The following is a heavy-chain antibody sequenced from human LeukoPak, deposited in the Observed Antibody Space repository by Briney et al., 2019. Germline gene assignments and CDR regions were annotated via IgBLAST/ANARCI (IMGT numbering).Heavy chain of an antibody. CDR1: GGTFSSYA. V-gene: IGHV1-69*04. Sequence: GSSVKVSCKASGGTFSSYAISWVRQAPGQGLEWMGRIIPILGLANYAQKFQGRVTITADKSTSTAYMELSSLRSEDTAVYYCARDDRVSAFDIWGQGTMVTVSS. D-gene: IGHD6-13*01. J-gene: IGHJ3*02. CDR3: ARDDRVSAFDI. CDR2: IIPILGLA.